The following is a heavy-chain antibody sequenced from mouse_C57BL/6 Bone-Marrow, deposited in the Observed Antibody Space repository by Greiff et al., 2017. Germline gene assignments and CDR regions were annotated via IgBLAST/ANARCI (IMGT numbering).Heavy chain of an antibody. CDR3: ARDYGSSYWYFDV. J-gene: IGHJ1*03. V-gene: IGHV1-85*01. D-gene: IGHD1-1*01. CDR1: GYTFTSYD. Sequence: VQLQESGPELVKPGASVKLSCTASGYTFTSYDINWVKQRPGQGLEWIGWIYPRDGSTKYTEKFKGKATLPVDTSSSTAYMELHSLTSEDSAVYFCARDYGSSYWYFDVWGTGTTVTVSS. CDR2: IYPRDGST.